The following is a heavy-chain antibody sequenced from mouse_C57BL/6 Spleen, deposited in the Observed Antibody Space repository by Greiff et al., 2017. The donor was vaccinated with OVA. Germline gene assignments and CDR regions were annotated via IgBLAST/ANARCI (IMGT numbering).Heavy chain of an antibody. V-gene: IGHV1-61*01. D-gene: IGHD1-1*01. CDR1: GYTFTSYW. Sequence: QVQLQQPGAELVRPGSSVKLSCKASGYTFTSYWMDWVKQRPGQGLEWIGNIYPSDSETHYNQKFKDKATLTVDKSSSTAYMQLSSLTSEDSAVYYCARITTVVARYYAMDYWGQGTSVTVSS. CDR2: IYPSDSET. J-gene: IGHJ4*01. CDR3: ARITTVVARYYAMDY.